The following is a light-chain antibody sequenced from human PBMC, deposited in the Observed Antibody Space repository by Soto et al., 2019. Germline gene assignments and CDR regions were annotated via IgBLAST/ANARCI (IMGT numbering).Light chain of an antibody. J-gene: IGKJ4*01. CDR1: QSVSSSY. CDR3: QQDGSSPALT. Sequence: ELVLTQSPGTLSLSPGERATLSCRASQSVSSSYLAWYQQKPGQATRLLIYGASSRATGIPDRFSGSGSGTDFTLTISRLEPEYFAVYYCQQDGSSPALTFGGGTKLQIK. V-gene: IGKV3-20*01. CDR2: GAS.